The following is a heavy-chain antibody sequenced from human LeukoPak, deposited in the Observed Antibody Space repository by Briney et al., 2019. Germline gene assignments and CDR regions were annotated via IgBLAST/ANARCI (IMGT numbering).Heavy chain of an antibody. D-gene: IGHD7-27*01. Sequence: PGGSLRLSCAASGFTFSDHYMDWVRQAPGKGLEWVSGIGASGSHTYFADSVKGRFSISRDNSKNTVYLQMNSLRAGDTALYFCARDLSSLGLDDWGQGTLVTVSS. CDR1: GFTFSDHY. J-gene: IGHJ4*02. V-gene: IGHV3-23*01. CDR2: IGASGSHT. CDR3: ARDLSSLGLDD.